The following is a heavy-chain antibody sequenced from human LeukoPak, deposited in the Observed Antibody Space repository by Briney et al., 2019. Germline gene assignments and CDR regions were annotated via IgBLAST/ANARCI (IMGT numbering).Heavy chain of an antibody. J-gene: IGHJ4*02. V-gene: IGHV1-18*01. D-gene: IGHD1-1*01. Sequence: ASVKVSCKASGYTFTSYGISWVRQAPGQGLEWMGWISAYNGNTNYAQKLQGRVTMTTDTSTSTAYMELRSLRSDDTAVYYCARDRARYNWNDVGLDYWGQGTLVTVSS. CDR1: GYTFTSYG. CDR2: ISAYNGNT. CDR3: ARDRARYNWNDVGLDY.